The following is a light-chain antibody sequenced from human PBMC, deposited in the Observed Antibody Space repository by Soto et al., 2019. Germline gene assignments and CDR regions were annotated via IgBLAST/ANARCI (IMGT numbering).Light chain of an antibody. CDR3: HQRQSWPRT. Sequence: EIVLTQSPGTLSLSPGERAALSCRASQSVGSSYLAWYQQKPGQAPRVLIYGTSSRATGIPDRFSGSGSGTDFTLTISDVQPEDFAVYYCHQRQSWPRTFGQGTKVDI. CDR2: GTS. CDR1: QSVGSSY. J-gene: IGKJ1*01. V-gene: IGKV3-20*01.